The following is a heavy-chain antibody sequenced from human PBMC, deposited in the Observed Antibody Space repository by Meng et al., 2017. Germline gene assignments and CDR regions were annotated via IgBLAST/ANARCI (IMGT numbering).Heavy chain of an antibody. D-gene: IGHD6-25*01. CDR1: DYNFPGHY. CDR3: ARDEDISAAGKLFGDY. V-gene: IGHV1-2*06. J-gene: IGHJ4*02. Sequence: LVQTGAEVKKPGASGKFSCTPPDYNFPGHYEHWVRRAPGKGLEWMGRINPKSGDTHYAQKFQARVTMTGDTSISTAYMELSGLRSDDTAMYYCARDEDISAAGKLFGDYWGQGTLVTVSS. CDR2: INPKSGDT.